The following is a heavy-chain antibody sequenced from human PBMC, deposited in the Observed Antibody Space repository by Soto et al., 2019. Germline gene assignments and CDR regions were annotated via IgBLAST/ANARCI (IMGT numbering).Heavy chain of an antibody. CDR3: TKVGGHGHYAY. CDR2: IYYNGNS. D-gene: IGHD3-3*01. J-gene: IGHJ4*02. V-gene: IGHV4-59*03. CDR1: GGSINNYY. Sequence: SETLSLTCSVSGGSINNYYWSWIRQPPGKRLEWIGYIYYNGNSDYNPSLNNRVTMSVDTSKNQFSLRLSSVTTADTAVYYCTKVGGHGHYAYWGQGTLVTVSS.